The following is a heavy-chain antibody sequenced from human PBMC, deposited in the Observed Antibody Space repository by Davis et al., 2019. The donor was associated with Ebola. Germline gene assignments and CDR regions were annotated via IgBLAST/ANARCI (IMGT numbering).Heavy chain of an antibody. Sequence: GESLKISCTGSGFTFSSYAMNWVRQAPGKGLEWVAGISGGGGNTYYADSVRGRFTISRDNSKNTLYLQMNSLRAEDTAVYYCARGLSIAVAGTFDYWGQGTLVTVSS. CDR3: ARGLSIAVAGTFDY. CDR2: ISGGGGNT. D-gene: IGHD6-19*01. CDR1: GFTFSSYA. V-gene: IGHV3-23*01. J-gene: IGHJ4*02.